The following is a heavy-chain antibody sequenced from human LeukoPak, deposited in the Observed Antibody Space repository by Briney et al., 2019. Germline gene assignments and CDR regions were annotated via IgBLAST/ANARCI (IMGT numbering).Heavy chain of an antibody. D-gene: IGHD3-10*01. Sequence: GGSLRLSCAASGFTFSSYWMHWVRQVPGKGLVWVSRINTDESRTNYADSVEGRFTISRDNAKNTLYLQMNSLRAEDTAVYYCARASDLSYTVFSGSGNYYTYYFDYWGQGTLATVSS. CDR2: INTDESRT. CDR1: GFTFSSYW. V-gene: IGHV3-74*01. J-gene: IGHJ4*02. CDR3: ARASDLSYTVFSGSGNYYTYYFDY.